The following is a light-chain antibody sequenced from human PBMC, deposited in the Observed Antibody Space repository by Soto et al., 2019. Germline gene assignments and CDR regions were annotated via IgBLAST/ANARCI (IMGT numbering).Light chain of an antibody. CDR2: DVS. Sequence: HSVLTQPASVSGSPGQSITISCTGTSSDVGGYNYVSWYQQHPDKAPKLMIYDVSNRPSGVSNRFSGSKSGNTASLTISGLQAEDEADYYCSSYTSSSTLVFGGGTKLTVL. CDR1: SSDVGGYNY. CDR3: SSYTSSSTLV. J-gene: IGLJ2*01. V-gene: IGLV2-14*01.